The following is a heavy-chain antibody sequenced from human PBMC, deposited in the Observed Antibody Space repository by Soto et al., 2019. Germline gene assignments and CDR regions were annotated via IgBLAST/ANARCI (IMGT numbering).Heavy chain of an antibody. CDR3: ARGTIVVVPDAYYYYGMDV. CDR2: IIPIFGTA. D-gene: IGHD2-2*01. CDR1: GGPFISYA. J-gene: IGHJ6*02. V-gene: IGHV1-69*01. Sequence: VKVSCNASGGPFISYAVIWVRQAPGQGLEWMGGIIPIFGTANYAQKFQGRVTITADESTSTAYMELSSLRSEDTAVYYCARGTIVVVPDAYYYYGMDVWGQGTTVTVSS.